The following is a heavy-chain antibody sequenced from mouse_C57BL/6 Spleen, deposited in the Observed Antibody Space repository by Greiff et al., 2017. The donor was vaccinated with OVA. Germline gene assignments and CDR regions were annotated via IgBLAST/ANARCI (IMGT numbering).Heavy chain of an antibody. Sequence: VQLQQSGTELVKPGASVKLSCKASGYTFTRYWMHWVTQRPGQGLEWIGNINPSNGGTNYNEKFKSKATLTVDKSSSTAYMQLSSLTSEDSAVYYCAYSNYGSWFAYWGQGTLVTVSA. CDR3: AYSNYGSWFAY. CDR1: GYTFTRYW. D-gene: IGHD2-5*01. V-gene: IGHV1-53*01. J-gene: IGHJ3*01. CDR2: INPSNGGT.